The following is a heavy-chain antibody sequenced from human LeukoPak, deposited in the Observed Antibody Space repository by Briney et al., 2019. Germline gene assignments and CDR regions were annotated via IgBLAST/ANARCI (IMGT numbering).Heavy chain of an antibody. CDR3: AVWALRFSDY. CDR1: GFTFSRYT. CDR2: ISSSSSAI. D-gene: IGHD3-3*01. Sequence: RGSLRVSCAAPGFTFSRYTVYWGRQAPGKGLEWVSSISSSSSAIYYAASVKGRFTISRDNAKNSLYLQMNSLRDEDTAVYYCAVWALRFSDYWGQGTLVTVSS. V-gene: IGHV3-48*02. J-gene: IGHJ4*02.